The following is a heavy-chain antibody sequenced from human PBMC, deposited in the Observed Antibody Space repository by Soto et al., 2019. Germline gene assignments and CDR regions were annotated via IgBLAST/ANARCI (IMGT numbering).Heavy chain of an antibody. Sequence: ASVKVSCKASGYTLTGYYMHWVRQAPGQGLEWMGWINPNSGGTNYAQKFQGWVTMTRDTSISTAYMELSRLRSDDTAVYYCARDGRYNWNYGPYYYGMDVWGQGTTVTVSS. CDR2: INPNSGGT. D-gene: IGHD1-7*01. J-gene: IGHJ6*02. CDR3: ARDGRYNWNYGPYYYGMDV. CDR1: GYTLTGYY. V-gene: IGHV1-2*04.